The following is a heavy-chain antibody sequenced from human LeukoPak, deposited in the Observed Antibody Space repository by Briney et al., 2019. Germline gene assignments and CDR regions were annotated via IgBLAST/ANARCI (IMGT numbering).Heavy chain of an antibody. Sequence: GGSLRLSCAASGFTFSNYGMHWVRQAPGKGLEWVAFIQYDGSNKFYPDSVKGRFTISRDNSKNTLYLQMNSLRPEDTAVYYCARTYSSSWDIIDYWGQGTLVTVSS. CDR2: IQYDGSNK. CDR3: ARTYSSSWDIIDY. J-gene: IGHJ4*02. CDR1: GFTFSNYG. D-gene: IGHD6-13*01. V-gene: IGHV3-30*02.